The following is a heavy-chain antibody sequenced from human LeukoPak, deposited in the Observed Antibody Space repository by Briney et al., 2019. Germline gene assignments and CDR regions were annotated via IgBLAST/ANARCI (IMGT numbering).Heavy chain of an antibody. CDR3: AKDWQGPRGYDAFDI. Sequence: GGSLRLSCAASGFSFSIYVMSWVRQAPGKGLEWVSAISGSGGSTYYADSVKGRFTISRDNSKNTLYLQMNSLRAEDTAVYYCAKDWQGPRGYDAFDIWGQGTMVTVSS. CDR2: ISGSGGST. J-gene: IGHJ3*02. CDR1: GFSFSIYV. D-gene: IGHD6-13*01. V-gene: IGHV3-23*01.